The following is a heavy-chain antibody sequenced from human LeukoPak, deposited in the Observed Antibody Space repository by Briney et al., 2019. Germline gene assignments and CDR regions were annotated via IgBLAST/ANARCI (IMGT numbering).Heavy chain of an antibody. CDR2: IYYSGST. V-gene: IGHV4-39*01. Sequence: PSETLSLTCTVSGGSISSSSYYWGWIRQPPGKGLEWIGSIYYSGSTYYNPSLKSRVTISVDTSKNQFSLKLSSVTAADTAVYYCARRGHFEFWSGYFQRLEGWFDPWGQGTLVIVSS. D-gene: IGHD3-3*01. CDR1: GGSISSSSYY. CDR3: ARRGHFEFWSGYFQRLEGWFDP. J-gene: IGHJ5*02.